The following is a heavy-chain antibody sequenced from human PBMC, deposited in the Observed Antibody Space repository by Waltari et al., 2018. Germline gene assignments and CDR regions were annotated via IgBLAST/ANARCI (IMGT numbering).Heavy chain of an antibody. D-gene: IGHD1-26*01. CDR1: GFTLRNYG. Sequence: QVQLVESGGGVVQPGRSLRLSCAATGFTLRNYGMHWVRQAPGKGLEWVAVISYDESNKFYVDSVKGRFTISRDNSKNMVYLQMNSLTTEDTAVYYCAKDISIVGPTSFDYWGQGTLVTVSS. CDR3: AKDISIVGPTSFDY. J-gene: IGHJ4*02. CDR2: ISYDESNK. V-gene: IGHV3-30*18.